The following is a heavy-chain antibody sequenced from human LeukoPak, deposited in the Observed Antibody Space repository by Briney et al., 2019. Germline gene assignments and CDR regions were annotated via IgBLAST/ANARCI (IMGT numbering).Heavy chain of an antibody. CDR1: GFTFSSYW. CDR3: ARDGGGHSYGPYFFFDY. CDR2: IKQDGSEK. D-gene: IGHD5-18*01. J-gene: IGHJ4*02. Sequence: PGGSLRLSCVVSGFTFSSYWMSWVRQAPGKGLEWVANIKQDGSEKYYVDSVKGRFTISRDNAESSLYLQMNSLRAEDTAVYYCARDGGGHSYGPYFFFDYWGQGSLVTVSS. V-gene: IGHV3-7*01.